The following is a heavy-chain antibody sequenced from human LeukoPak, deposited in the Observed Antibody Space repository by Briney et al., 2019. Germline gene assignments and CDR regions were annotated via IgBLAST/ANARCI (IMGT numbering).Heavy chain of an antibody. Sequence: GSLRLSCAASGFTFNMYGMHWVRQAPGKGLEWVAIVSFDGGNIYYADFVKGRFNISRDNSKNTVSLHMTSLTSDDTAVYYCVKDRKYYFEHWGRGTLVTVSS. CDR3: VKDRKYYFEH. V-gene: IGHV3-30*18. CDR1: GFTFNMYG. CDR2: VSFDGGNI. J-gene: IGHJ4*02.